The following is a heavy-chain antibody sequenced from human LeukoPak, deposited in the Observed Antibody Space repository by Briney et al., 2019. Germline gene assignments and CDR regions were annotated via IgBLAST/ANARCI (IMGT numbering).Heavy chain of an antibody. D-gene: IGHD1-14*01. Sequence: GGSLRLSCAASGFTFSSYGMHWVRQAPGKGLEGVAVISYDGSNKYYADSVKGRFTISRDNSKNTLYLQMNSLRAEDTDVYYCEKTTSWSIKEDGMDVWGQGTTVTVSS. V-gene: IGHV3-30*18. CDR2: ISYDGSNK. CDR1: GFTFSSYG. J-gene: IGHJ6*02. CDR3: EKTTSWSIKEDGMDV.